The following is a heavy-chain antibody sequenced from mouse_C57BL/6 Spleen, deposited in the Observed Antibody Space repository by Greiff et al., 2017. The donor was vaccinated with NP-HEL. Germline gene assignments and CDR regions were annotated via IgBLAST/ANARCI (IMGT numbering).Heavy chain of an antibody. CDR3: ATYYGSSYWYFDV. CDR1: GFTFSDYG. J-gene: IGHJ1*03. D-gene: IGHD1-1*01. CDR2: ISSGSSTI. Sequence: LVESGGGLVKPGGSLKLSCAASGFTFSDYGMHWVRQAPEKGLEWVAYISSGSSTIYYADTVKGRFTISRDNAKNTLFLQMTSLRSEDTAMYYCATYYGSSYWYFDVWGTGTTVTVSS. V-gene: IGHV5-17*01.